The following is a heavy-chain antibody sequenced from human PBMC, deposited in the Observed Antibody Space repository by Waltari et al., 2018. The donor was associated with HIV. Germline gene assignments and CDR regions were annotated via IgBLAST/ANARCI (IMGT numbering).Heavy chain of an antibody. CDR2: ISGSGETT. J-gene: IGHJ4*02. CDR1: GFIFNTYA. CDR3: KGGYDYGRGY. V-gene: IGHV3-23*01. Sequence: EVHFLESGGGLAQPGGSLRLSCVGSGFIFNTYALSWVRQAPGKGLEWVAGISGSGETTDYAHSVKGRFTMSRDNSNNTVHLQMYGLRIDDTAVYYCKGGYDYGRGYWGQGTLVTVSS. D-gene: IGHD3-16*01.